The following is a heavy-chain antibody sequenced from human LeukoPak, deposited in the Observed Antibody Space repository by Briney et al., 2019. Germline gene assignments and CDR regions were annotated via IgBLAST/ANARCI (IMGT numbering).Heavy chain of an antibody. Sequence: KTSGTLSLTCAVYGGSFSGYYWSWIRQPPGKGLEWIGEINHSGSTNYNPSLKSRVTISVDTSKNQFSLKLSSVTAADTAVYYCATSGSYRLGYWGQGTLVTVSS. J-gene: IGHJ4*02. D-gene: IGHD1-26*01. V-gene: IGHV4-34*01. CDR2: INHSGST. CDR1: GGSFSGYY. CDR3: ATSGSYRLGY.